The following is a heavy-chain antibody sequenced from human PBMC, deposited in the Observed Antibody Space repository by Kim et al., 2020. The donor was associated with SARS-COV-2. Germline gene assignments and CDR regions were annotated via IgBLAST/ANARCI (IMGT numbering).Heavy chain of an antibody. D-gene: IGHD3-10*01. CDR2: INHSGST. CDR3: ARESRPRLWFGELRLFPWFDP. V-gene: IGHV4-34*01. Sequence: SETLSLTCAVYGGSFSGYYWSWIRQPPGKGLEWIGEINHSGSTNYNPSLKSRVTISVDTSKNQFPLKLSSVTAADTAVYYCARESRPRLWFGELRLFPWFDPWGQGTLVTVSS. CDR1: GGSFSGYY. J-gene: IGHJ5*02.